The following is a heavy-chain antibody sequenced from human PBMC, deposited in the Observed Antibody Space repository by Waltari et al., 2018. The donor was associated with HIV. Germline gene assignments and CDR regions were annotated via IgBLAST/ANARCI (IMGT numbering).Heavy chain of an antibody. Sequence: QVQLVQSGAEVKKPGSSVKVSCKPSGDTYTGHYMPWVRPAPGQGLEWMGWINADSGGTNDAQKFQGRVTMTRDTSISTAYMELSRLRSDDTAVYYCARDLSAIVGVVTWFDPWGQGTLVTVSS. D-gene: IGHD3-3*01. J-gene: IGHJ5*02. V-gene: IGHV1-2*02. CDR1: GDTYTGHY. CDR3: ARDLSAIVGVVTWFDP. CDR2: INADSGGT.